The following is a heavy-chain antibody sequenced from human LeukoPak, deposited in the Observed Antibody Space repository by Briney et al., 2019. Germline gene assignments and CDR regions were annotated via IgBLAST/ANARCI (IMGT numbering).Heavy chain of an antibody. J-gene: IGHJ6*02. V-gene: IGHV3-64D*06. Sequence: GSLRLSCSASGFTFSNYAMHWVRQAPGKGLEYVSSGGSNGGDPSYADSVKGRFPISRDTSKNTLYLQMSSLRTEDTAVYFCVKDRGGQVGRSFYYYGMDVWGQGATVTVSS. CDR3: VKDRGGQVGRSFYYYGMDV. CDR2: GGSNGGDP. CDR1: GFTFSNYA. D-gene: IGHD6-6*01.